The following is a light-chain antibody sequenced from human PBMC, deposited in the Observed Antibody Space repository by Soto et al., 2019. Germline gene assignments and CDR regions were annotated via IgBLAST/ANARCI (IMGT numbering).Light chain of an antibody. J-gene: IGKJ3*01. V-gene: IGKV1-12*01. Sequence: DIQMTQSPSSVSASVGDRVTITCRASQAISRSLAWYQQKPGEAPKLLIYAASILQSGVPSRFSGSGSGTDFTVTITRLQPEDFVSYYCQEANSFPFTFGPGTKV. CDR3: QEANSFPFT. CDR2: AAS. CDR1: QAISRS.